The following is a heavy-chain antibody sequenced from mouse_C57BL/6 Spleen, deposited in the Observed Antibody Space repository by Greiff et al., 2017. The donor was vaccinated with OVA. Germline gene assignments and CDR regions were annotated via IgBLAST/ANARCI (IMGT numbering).Heavy chain of an antibody. Sequence: VQLQQPGAELVMPGASVKLSCKASGYTFTSYWMHWVKQRPGPGLEWIGEIDPSDSYTNYNQKFKGKSTLTVDKSSSTAYMQLSSLTSEDSAVYYCARTETYSMDYWGQGTSVTVSS. V-gene: IGHV1-69*01. CDR3: ARTETYSMDY. CDR2: IDPSDSYT. J-gene: IGHJ4*01. CDR1: GYTFTSYW.